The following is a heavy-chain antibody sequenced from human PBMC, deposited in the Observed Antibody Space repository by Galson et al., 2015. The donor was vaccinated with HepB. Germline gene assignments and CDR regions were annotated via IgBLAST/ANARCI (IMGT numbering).Heavy chain of an antibody. D-gene: IGHD1-26*01. CDR1: GFTFSSYS. CDR2: ISSSSSYI. CDR3: AGGVMGATRSGSDY. Sequence: SLRLSCAASGFTFSSYSMNWVRQAPGKGLEWVSSISSSSSYIYYADSVKGRFTISRDNAKNSLYLQMNSLRAEDTAVYYCAGGVMGATRSGSDYWGQGTLVTVSS. V-gene: IGHV3-21*01. J-gene: IGHJ4*02.